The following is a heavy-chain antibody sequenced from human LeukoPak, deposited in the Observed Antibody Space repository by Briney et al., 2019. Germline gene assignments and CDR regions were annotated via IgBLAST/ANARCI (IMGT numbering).Heavy chain of an antibody. V-gene: IGHV3-23*01. CDR2: ISGSGGST. Sequence: GGSLRLSCAASGFTLSSYAMSWVRQAPGRGLEWVSAISGSGGSTYYADSVKGRFTISRDNSKNTLYLQMNSLRAEDTAVYYCAKDRGYCSGGSCYYFDYWGQGTLVTVSS. J-gene: IGHJ4*02. D-gene: IGHD2-15*01. CDR1: GFTLSSYA. CDR3: AKDRGYCSGGSCYYFDY.